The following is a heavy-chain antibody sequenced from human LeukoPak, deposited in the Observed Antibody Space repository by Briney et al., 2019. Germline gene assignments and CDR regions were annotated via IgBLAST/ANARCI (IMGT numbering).Heavy chain of an antibody. CDR2: INPNSGGT. D-gene: IGHD3-9*01. J-gene: IGHJ4*02. CDR1: GYTFTGYY. CDR3: AMSGVLRYFDWLGY. V-gene: IGHV1-2*02. Sequence: KVSCKASGYTFTGYYMHWVRQAPGQGLEWMGWINPNSGGTSYAQKFQGRVTMTRDTSISTAYMELSRLRSDDTAVYYCAMSGVLRYFDWLGYWGQGTLVTVSS.